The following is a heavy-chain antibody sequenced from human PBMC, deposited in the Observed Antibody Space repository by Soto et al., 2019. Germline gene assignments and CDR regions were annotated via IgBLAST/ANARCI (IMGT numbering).Heavy chain of an antibody. D-gene: IGHD6-19*01. CDR2: ISAYNGNT. CDR3: ARDRGVAPPVAGNTHYYYFMDV. J-gene: IGHJ6*03. V-gene: IGHV1-18*01. Sequence: QDQLVQSGVEVKKPGASVKVSCKASGYSFTNYGITWVRQAPGQGFEWMGWISAYNGNTKYAQKLQGRVTMTTDASTSTAYLGLRSLTSDETAVYYCARDRGVAPPVAGNTHYYYFMDVWGKGTTVTVSS. CDR1: GYSFTNYG.